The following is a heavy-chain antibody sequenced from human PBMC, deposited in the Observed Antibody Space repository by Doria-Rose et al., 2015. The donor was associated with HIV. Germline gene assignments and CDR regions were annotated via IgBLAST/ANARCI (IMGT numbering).Heavy chain of an antibody. J-gene: IGHJ4*02. CDR1: GVSLSGPGMG. Sequence: QVTLKESGPVLVKPTETLTLTCTVSGVSLSGPGMGVSWIRQPPGKALEWLANIVSDDERSYNSSLKSRLTISRGSSKSQVVLTRTDMDPVDTSTYYCARIKSSRWYHKYYFDFWGQGTLVIVAA. CDR2: IVSDDER. D-gene: IGHD6-13*01. CDR3: ARIKSSRWYHKYYFDF. V-gene: IGHV2-26*01.